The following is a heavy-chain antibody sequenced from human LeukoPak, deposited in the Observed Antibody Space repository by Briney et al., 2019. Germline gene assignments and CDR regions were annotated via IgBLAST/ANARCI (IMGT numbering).Heavy chain of an antibody. V-gene: IGHV4-59*08. CDR3: ARQGSGGRAFDI. CDR1: GGSISSYY. J-gene: IGHJ3*02. D-gene: IGHD1-26*01. Sequence: RTSETLSLTCIVSGGSISSYYWSWIRQPPGKGLEWIGYIFSSGSTNSNPSLKSRVTISVDTSKTQFSLKMTSVTAADTAVYYCARQGSGGRAFDIWGQGTTVTVSS. CDR2: IFSSGST.